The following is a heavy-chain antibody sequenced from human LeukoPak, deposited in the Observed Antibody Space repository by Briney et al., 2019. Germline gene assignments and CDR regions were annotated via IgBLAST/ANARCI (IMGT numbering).Heavy chain of an antibody. CDR2: ISGSGGST. CDR1: GFTFSSYG. CDR3: AKGKRTLSSTSCPINFDY. Sequence: GGSLRLSCAASGFTFSSYGMSWVRQAPGKGLEWVSAISGSGGSTYYADSVKGRFTISRDNSKNTLYLQMNSLRAEDTAVYYCAKGKRTLSSTSCPINFDYWGQGTLVTVSS. V-gene: IGHV3-23*01. D-gene: IGHD2-2*01. J-gene: IGHJ4*02.